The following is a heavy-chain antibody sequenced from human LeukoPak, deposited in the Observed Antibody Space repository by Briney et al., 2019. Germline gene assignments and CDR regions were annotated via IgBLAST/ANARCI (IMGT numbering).Heavy chain of an antibody. V-gene: IGHV4-59*02. CDR1: GGSVSTSH. CDR3: TRGYYEPFDR. CDR2: VDYSGST. Sequence: SDTLSLTCTVSGGSVSTSHWNWIRQPPGKGLEGIGNVDYSGSTKYNPSLRSRVTMSLDTSKNQFSLKLRSVTAADTALYYCTRGYYEPFDRWGQGTLVTVSS. J-gene: IGHJ4*02. D-gene: IGHD3-22*01.